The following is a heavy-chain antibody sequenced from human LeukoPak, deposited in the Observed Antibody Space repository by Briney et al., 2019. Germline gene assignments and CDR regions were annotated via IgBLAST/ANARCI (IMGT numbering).Heavy chain of an antibody. J-gene: IGHJ3*02. Sequence: GGSLRLSCAASGFTFSSYSMNWVRQAPGKGLEWVSSISSSSYIYYADSVKGRFTISRDNAKNSLYLQMNSLRAEDTAVYYCARDPPSLRGHAFDIWGQGTMVTVSS. V-gene: IGHV3-21*01. CDR1: GFTFSSYS. CDR2: ISSSSYI. CDR3: ARDPPSLRGHAFDI. D-gene: IGHD1-26*01.